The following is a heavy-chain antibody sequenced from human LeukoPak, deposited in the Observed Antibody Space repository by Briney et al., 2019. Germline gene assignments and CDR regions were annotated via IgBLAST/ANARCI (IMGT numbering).Heavy chain of an antibody. D-gene: IGHD6-6*01. J-gene: IGHJ4*02. CDR2: ISYDGSNK. CDR1: GFTFSSYA. CDR3: ARGPNSPSS. Sequence: GGSLRLSCAASGFTFSSYAMHWVRQAPGKGLEWVAVISYDGSNKYYADSVKGRFTISRDNSKNTLYLQMNSLGAEDTAVYYCARGPNSPSSWGQGTLVTVSS. V-gene: IGHV3-30-3*01.